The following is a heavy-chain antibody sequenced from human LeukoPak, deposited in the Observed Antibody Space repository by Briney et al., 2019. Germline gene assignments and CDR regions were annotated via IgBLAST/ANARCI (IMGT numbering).Heavy chain of an antibody. CDR2: INHSGST. V-gene: IGHV4-34*01. CDR3: ARGIVASSY. J-gene: IGHJ4*02. CDR1: SGSFSGYY. Sequence: PSETLSLTCAVYSGSFSGYYWSWIRQPPGKGLEWIGEINHSGSTNYNPSLKGRVTISVDTSKNQFSLKLSSVTAADTAVYYCARGIVASSYWGQGTLVTVSS. D-gene: IGHD3-22*01.